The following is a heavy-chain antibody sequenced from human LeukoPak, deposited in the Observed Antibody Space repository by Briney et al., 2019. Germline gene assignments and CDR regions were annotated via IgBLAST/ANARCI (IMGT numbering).Heavy chain of an antibody. Sequence: GASVKVSCKVSGYTLTELSMHWVRQAPGKGLEWMGGFDPEDGETIYAQKFQGRVTMTEDASTDTAYMELSSPRSEDTAVYYCATATYDSSGYYFDFWGQGILVTVSS. D-gene: IGHD3-22*01. V-gene: IGHV1-24*01. J-gene: IGHJ4*02. CDR3: ATATYDSSGYYFDF. CDR2: FDPEDGET. CDR1: GYTLTELS.